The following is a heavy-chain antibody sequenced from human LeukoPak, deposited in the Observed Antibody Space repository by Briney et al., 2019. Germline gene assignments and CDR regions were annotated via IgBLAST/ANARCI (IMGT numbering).Heavy chain of an antibody. J-gene: IGHJ6*03. CDR1: GYSISSGYY. CDR2: IYHSGST. D-gene: IGHD1-26*01. Sequence: SDTLSLTCTVSGYSISSGYYWGWIRPPPGKGLEWIGKIYHSGSTYYNPSLKSRVTISVDTSKNQFSLKLSSVTPADTAVYYCARDAVGATVYYYYMDVWGKGTTVTVSS. V-gene: IGHV4-38-2*02. CDR3: ARDAVGATVYYYYMDV.